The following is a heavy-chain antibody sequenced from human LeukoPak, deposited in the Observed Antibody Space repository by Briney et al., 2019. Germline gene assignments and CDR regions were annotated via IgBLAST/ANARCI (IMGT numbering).Heavy chain of an antibody. V-gene: IGHV4-4*07. CDR1: GGSISSYY. CDR3: ARASSSSSAVGFDP. J-gene: IGHJ5*02. Sequence: PSETLSLTCTVSGGSISSYYWSWLRQPAGKGLEWIGRIYTSGSTNYNPSLTSRVTMSVDTSKNQFSLKLSSVTAADTAVYYCARASSSSSAVGFDPWGQGTLATVSS. D-gene: IGHD6-6*01. CDR2: IYTSGST.